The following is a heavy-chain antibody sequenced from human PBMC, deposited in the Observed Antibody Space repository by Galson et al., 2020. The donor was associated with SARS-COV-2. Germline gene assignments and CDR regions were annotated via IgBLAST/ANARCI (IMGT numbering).Heavy chain of an antibody. CDR3: ARLVGARIEGY. V-gene: IGHV1-18*01. D-gene: IGHD1-26*01. CDR2: IGPYNVNT. CDR1: GYPFISYG. J-gene: IGHJ4*02. Sequence: GESLKISCKTSGYPFISYGISWVRQAHGQGLEWMGWIGPYNVNTNYAQKFQGRVTMTTDTSTSTAYMELRSLRSDDTAVYYCARLVGARIEGYWGQGTLVTVSS.